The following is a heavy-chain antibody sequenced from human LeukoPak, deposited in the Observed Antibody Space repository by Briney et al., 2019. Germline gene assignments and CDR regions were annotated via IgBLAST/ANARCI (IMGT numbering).Heavy chain of an antibody. V-gene: IGHV3-11*05. CDR3: ARGREVGAYYFDY. CDR2: ISSSSSYT. J-gene: IGHJ4*02. D-gene: IGHD1-26*01. CDR1: GFTFSDYY. Sequence: PGGSLRLPCAASGFTFSDYYMSWIRQAPGKGLEWVSYISSSSSYTNYADSVKGRFTISRDNAKNSLYLQMNSLRAEDTAVYYCARGREVGAYYFDYWGQGTLVTVSS.